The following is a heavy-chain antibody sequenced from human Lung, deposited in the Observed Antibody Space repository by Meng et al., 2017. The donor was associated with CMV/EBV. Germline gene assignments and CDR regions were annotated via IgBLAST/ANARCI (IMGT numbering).Heavy chain of an antibody. CDR3: ARDRRGSYITGWGY. J-gene: IGHJ4*02. CDR2: IYYSGNT. Sequence: SXPLSPXCPVPGYSTRSPYYCGWIRQPPGMGLECIGGIYYSGNTYYNPSLKSRVTISVDTSKNQFSQKLSSVTAADTAVYYCARDRRGSYITGWGYWGQGTXVTVSS. CDR1: GYSTRSPYY. D-gene: IGHD3-16*01. V-gene: IGHV4-38-2*02.